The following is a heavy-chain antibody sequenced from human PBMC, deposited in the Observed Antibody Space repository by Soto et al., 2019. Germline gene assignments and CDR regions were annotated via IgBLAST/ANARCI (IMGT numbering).Heavy chain of an antibody. CDR2: INHSGST. CDR1: GGSFSGYY. Sequence: SETLSLTCAVYGGSFSGYYWSWIRQPPGKGLEWIGEINHSGSTNYNPSLKSRVTISVDTSKNQFSLKLSSVTAADTAVYYCARGAIYGFGELRNYYYYYGMDVWGQGTTVTVS. D-gene: IGHD3-10*01. CDR3: ARGAIYGFGELRNYYYYYGMDV. V-gene: IGHV4-34*01. J-gene: IGHJ6*02.